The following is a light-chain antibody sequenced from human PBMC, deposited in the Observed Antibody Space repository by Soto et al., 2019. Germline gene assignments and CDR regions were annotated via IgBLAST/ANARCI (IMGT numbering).Light chain of an antibody. J-gene: IGKJ1*01. V-gene: IGKV3-20*01. CDR1: QSVRISY. CDR3: QQHGSSPRT. Sequence: EIVLTQSPGTLSLSPGERVTLSCGASQSVRISYLAWYQQKPGQAPRLLLYSASSRATGIPDRFSGSGSGTDFTLTISRLEPEDFAVYYCQQHGSSPRTFGQGTKVEIK. CDR2: SAS.